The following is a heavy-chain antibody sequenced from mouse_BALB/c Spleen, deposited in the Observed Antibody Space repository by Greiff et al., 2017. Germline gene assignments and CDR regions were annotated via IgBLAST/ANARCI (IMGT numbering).Heavy chain of an antibody. V-gene: IGHV3-1*02. CDR3: ARSSYYYGSSYYAMDY. J-gene: IGHJ4*01. CDR1: GYSITSGYS. CDR2: IHYSGST. D-gene: IGHD1-1*01. Sequence: EVQLQQSGPDLVKPSQSLSLTCTVTGYSITSGYSWHWIRQFPGNKLEWMGYIHYSGSTNYNPSLKSRISITRDTSKNQFFLQLNSVTTEDTATYYCARSSYYYGSSYYAMDYWGQGTSVTVSS.